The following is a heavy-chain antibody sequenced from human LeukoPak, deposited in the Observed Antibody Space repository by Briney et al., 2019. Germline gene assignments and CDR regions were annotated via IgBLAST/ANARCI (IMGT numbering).Heavy chain of an antibody. CDR2: IYYSGST. CDR1: GGSISSYY. Sequence: SETLSLTCTVSGGSISSYYWSWIRQPPGKGLEWSGDIYYSGSTNYNPSLKSRVTISVDTSRNQFSLKLSSVTAADTAVYYCARDAYYYGSGSPGHFDYWGQGTLVTVSS. V-gene: IGHV4-59*01. J-gene: IGHJ4*02. D-gene: IGHD3-10*01. CDR3: ARDAYYYGSGSPGHFDY.